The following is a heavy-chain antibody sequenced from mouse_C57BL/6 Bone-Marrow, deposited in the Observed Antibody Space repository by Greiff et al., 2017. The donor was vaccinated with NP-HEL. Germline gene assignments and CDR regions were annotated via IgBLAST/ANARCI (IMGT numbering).Heavy chain of an antibody. V-gene: IGHV1-76*01. J-gene: IGHJ2*01. CDR3: ARLRHYYGSSYYFDY. CDR2: IYPGSGNT. Sequence: VQVVESGAELVRPGASVKLSCKASGYTFTDYYINWVKQRPGQGLEWIARIYPGSGNTYYNEKFKGKATLTAEKSSSTAYMQLSSLTSEDSAVYFCARLRHYYGSSYYFDYWGQGTTLTVSS. D-gene: IGHD1-1*01. CDR1: GYTFTDYY.